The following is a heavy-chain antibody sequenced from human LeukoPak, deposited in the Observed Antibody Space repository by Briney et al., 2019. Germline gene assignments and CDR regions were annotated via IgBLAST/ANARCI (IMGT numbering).Heavy chain of an antibody. V-gene: IGHV4-61*02. CDR1: GGSISSGSYY. CDR3: ARDKRVAVAGTYIYYYYMDV. J-gene: IGHJ6*03. Sequence: PSETLSLTCTVSGGSISSGSYYWSWIRQPAGKGLEWIGCIYISGSGSTNYNPSLKSRVTMSVDTSKNQFSLKLSSVTAADTAVYYCARDKRVAVAGTYIYYYYMDVWGNGTTVTISS. CDR2: IYISGSGST. D-gene: IGHD6-19*01.